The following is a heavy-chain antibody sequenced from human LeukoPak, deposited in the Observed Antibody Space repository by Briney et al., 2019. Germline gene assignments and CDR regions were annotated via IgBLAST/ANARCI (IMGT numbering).Heavy chain of an antibody. CDR3: ATGRDSSGYYFEWDY. V-gene: IGHV4-59*01. Sequence: PSETLSLTCTVSGGSISSYYWSWIRQPPGKGLEWIGYIYYSGSTNYNPSLKSRVTISVDTSKNQFSLKLSSVTAADTAVYYCATGRDSSGYYFEWDYWGQGTLVTVSS. J-gene: IGHJ4*02. CDR2: IYYSGST. D-gene: IGHD3-22*01. CDR1: GGSISSYY.